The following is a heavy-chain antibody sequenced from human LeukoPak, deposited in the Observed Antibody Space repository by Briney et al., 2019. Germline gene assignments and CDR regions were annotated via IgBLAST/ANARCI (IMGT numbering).Heavy chain of an antibody. D-gene: IGHD2-15*01. Sequence: GGSLRLSCAASGFTFSRYSMNWVRQAPGKGLEWVSSISSSSSYIYYADSVKGRFTISRDNAKNSLYLQMNSLRAEDTAVYYCARADSYVVVVAATGYFDYWGQGTLVTVSS. CDR1: GFTFSRYS. V-gene: IGHV3-21*01. CDR2: ISSSSSYI. CDR3: ARADSYVVVVAATGYFDY. J-gene: IGHJ4*02.